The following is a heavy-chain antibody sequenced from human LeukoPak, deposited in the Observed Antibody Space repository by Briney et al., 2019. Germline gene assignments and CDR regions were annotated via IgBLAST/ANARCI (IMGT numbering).Heavy chain of an antibody. J-gene: IGHJ4*02. D-gene: IGHD4-23*01. CDR3: ARDGPGVTDLNDY. CDR2: ISSSSSYI. V-gene: IGHV3-21*01. CDR1: GFTFSSYR. Sequence: GSLRLSCAASGFTFSSYRLNWVRQAPGKGLEWVSSISSSSSYIYYADSVKGRFTISRDNAKNSLYLQMNSLRAEDTAVYYCARDGPGVTDLNDYWGQGTLVTVSS.